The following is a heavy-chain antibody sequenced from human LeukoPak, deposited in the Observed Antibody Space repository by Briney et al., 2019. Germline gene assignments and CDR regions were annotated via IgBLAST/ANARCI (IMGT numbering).Heavy chain of an antibody. CDR2: MNPNSGNT. Sequence: ASVKVSCKASGYTFTSYAINWVRQATGQGLEWMGWMNPNSGNTGYAQKFQGRVTMTRNTSISTAYMELSSLRSEDTAVYYCARFDWAIYYYYYGMDVWGQGTTVTVSS. CDR3: ARFDWAIYYYYYGMDV. D-gene: IGHD3-9*01. J-gene: IGHJ6*02. CDR1: GYTFTSYA. V-gene: IGHV1-8*01.